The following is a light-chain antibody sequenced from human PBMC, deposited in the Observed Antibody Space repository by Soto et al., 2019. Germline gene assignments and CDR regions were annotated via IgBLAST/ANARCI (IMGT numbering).Light chain of an antibody. CDR3: QQRGDWPLYT. CDR1: QTVRSSY. CDR2: DAS. V-gene: IGKV3-11*01. J-gene: IGKJ2*01. Sequence: EIVLTQSPATLSLSPGQRATLSCRASQTVRSSYLAWYQQKPGQAPRLLIYDASDRATGNPARFSGSGSGTDFTRTTSSLEPEDFAVYYCQQRGDWPLYTFGQGTKVDIK.